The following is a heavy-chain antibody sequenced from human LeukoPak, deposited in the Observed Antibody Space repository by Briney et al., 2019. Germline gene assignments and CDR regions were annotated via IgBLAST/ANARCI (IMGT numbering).Heavy chain of an antibody. Sequence: ASAKVSCKASGYTFTNNFMHWVRQAPGQGLEWMGIINPSGDNTWYAQKFQGRVTMTRDMATSTDYMEMSSLRSEDTAVYYCARDNSVGDSAWWFDPWGQGTLVTVSS. CDR2: INPSGDNT. CDR1: GYTFTNNF. J-gene: IGHJ5*02. CDR3: ARDNSVGDSAWWFDP. V-gene: IGHV1-46*01. D-gene: IGHD5-12*01.